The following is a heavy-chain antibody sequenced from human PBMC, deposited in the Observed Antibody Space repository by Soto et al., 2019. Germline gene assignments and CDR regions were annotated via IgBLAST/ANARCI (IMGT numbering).Heavy chain of an antibody. CDR2: ISTAVGAT. D-gene: IGHD6-13*01. CDR3: AKDRTAAARNFDY. V-gene: IGHV3-23*01. J-gene: IGHJ4*02. CDR1: GFTFSNHA. Sequence: LRLSCSVSGFTFSNHAMSWVRQAPGKGLEWVSAISTAVGATYYADSVKGRFTISRDDSNNTLYLQMDSLRAEDTAVYYCAKDRTAAARNFDYWGQGTLVTVSS.